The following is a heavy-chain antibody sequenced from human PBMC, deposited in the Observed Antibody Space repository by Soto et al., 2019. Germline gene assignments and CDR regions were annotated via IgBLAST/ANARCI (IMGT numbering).Heavy chain of an antibody. Sequence: QIQLVESGGDVVQPGKSLRLSCAASGFNFGFFGMHWVRQAPGKGLEWVAFISGDGINTQYADSVRGRFTLSRDYSRKTMYLLMDSLRDEDTAIYYCARCTLSFDFASWGLGTLVHVSS. J-gene: IGHJ4*01. V-gene: IGHV3-30*03. CDR3: ARCTLSFDFAS. CDR2: ISGDGINT. D-gene: IGHD1-26*01. CDR1: GFNFGFFG.